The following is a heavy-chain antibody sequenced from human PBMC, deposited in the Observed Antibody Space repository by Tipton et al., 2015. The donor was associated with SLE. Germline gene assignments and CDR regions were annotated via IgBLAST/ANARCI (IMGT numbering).Heavy chain of an antibody. V-gene: IGHV3-23*01. D-gene: IGHD6-19*01. Sequence: SLRLSCAASGFTFSSYAMSWVRQAPGKGLEWVSAISGSGGSTYYADSVKGRFTISRDNSKNTLYLQMNSLRAEDTAVYYCTREEEGGWNFDYWGQGTLVTVSS. CDR1: GFTFSSYA. CDR3: TREEEGGWNFDY. CDR2: ISGSGGST. J-gene: IGHJ4*02.